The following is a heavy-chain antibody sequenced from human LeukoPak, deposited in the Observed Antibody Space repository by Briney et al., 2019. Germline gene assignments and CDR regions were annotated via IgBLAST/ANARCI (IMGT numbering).Heavy chain of an antibody. CDR3: ARGSLGGYCSSTSCYRNNRFDP. Sequence: SETLSLTCAVYGGSFSGYYWSWIRQPPGKGLEWIGEINHSGSTNYNPSLKSRVTISVDTSKNQFALKLSSVTAADTAVYYCARGSLGGYCSSTSCYRNNRFDPWGQGTLVTVSS. CDR1: GGSFSGYY. CDR2: INHSGST. J-gene: IGHJ5*02. V-gene: IGHV4-34*01. D-gene: IGHD2-2*01.